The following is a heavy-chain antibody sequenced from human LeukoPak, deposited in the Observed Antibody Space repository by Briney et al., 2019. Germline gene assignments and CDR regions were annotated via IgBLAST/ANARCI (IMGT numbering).Heavy chain of an antibody. Sequence: GGSLRLSCAASGFSFSNYPMQWVRQAPGKGLEWVSSISSSSTYIFYADSVKGRFTISRDNAKNSLYLQMNSLRAEDTAGYYCARTSDTSGRLYWYFDLWGRGTLVTVSS. CDR2: ISSSSTYI. CDR1: GFSFSNYP. D-gene: IGHD3-22*01. J-gene: IGHJ2*01. V-gene: IGHV3-21*01. CDR3: ARTSDTSGRLYWYFDL.